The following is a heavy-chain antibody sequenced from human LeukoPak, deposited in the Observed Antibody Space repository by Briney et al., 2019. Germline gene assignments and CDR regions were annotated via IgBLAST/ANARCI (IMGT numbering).Heavy chain of an antibody. Sequence: ASVKVSFKVSGYTLTELSMHWVRQAPGKGLEWMGGFDPEDGETIYAQKFQGRVTMTRDTSTSTVYMELSSLRSEDTAVYYCARGEGPMITFGGVDYDSSGYYHASPFDYWGQGTLVTVSS. J-gene: IGHJ4*02. CDR2: FDPEDGET. D-gene: IGHD3-22*01. V-gene: IGHV1-24*01. CDR3: ARGEGPMITFGGVDYDSSGYYHASPFDY. CDR1: GYTLTELS.